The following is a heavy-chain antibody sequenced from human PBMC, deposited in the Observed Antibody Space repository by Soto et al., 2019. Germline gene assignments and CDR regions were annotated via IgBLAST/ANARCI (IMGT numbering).Heavy chain of an antibody. CDR2: IIPIFGSP. CDR1: GGTFSSYA. D-gene: IGHD2-21*01. CDR3: AGGIRKLWWGGGMDV. J-gene: IGHJ6*02. V-gene: IGHV1-69*12. Sequence: QVQLVQSGAEVKKPGSSVKVSCKASGGTFSSYAISWVRQAPGQGLEWMGGIIPIFGSPNYAQKFQGRVTITGDESTNTAYMGLGSLRSEDTAVYYCAGGIRKLWWGGGMDVWGQGTTVTVSS.